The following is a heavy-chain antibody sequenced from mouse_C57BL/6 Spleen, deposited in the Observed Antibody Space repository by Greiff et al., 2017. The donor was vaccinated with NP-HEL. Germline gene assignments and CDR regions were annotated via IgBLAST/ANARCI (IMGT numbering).Heavy chain of an antibody. CDR1: GYTFTSYW. Sequence: VQLQQPGAELVKPGASVKLSCKASGYTFTSYWMHWVKQRPGQGLEWIGMIHPNSGSTNYNEKFKSKATLTVDKSSSTAYMQLSSLTSEDSAVYYCARGVSSRDYYAMDYWGQGTSVTVSS. J-gene: IGHJ4*01. CDR3: ARGVSSRDYYAMDY. CDR2: IHPNSGST. V-gene: IGHV1-64*01.